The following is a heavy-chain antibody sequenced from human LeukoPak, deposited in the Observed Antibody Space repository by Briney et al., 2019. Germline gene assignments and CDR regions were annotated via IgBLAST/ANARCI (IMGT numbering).Heavy chain of an antibody. CDR3: AKAPVTTCRGAFCYPFDY. J-gene: IGHJ4*02. Sequence: GGSLRLSCAASGFTFSDYYMSWIRQAPGKGLEWVSYISSSGNTTYHADSVKGRFTISRDSSKNTLFLQMNRLRPEDAAVYYCAKAPVTTCRGAFCYPFDYWGLGTLVTVSS. CDR2: ISSSGNTT. D-gene: IGHD2-15*01. CDR1: GFTFSDYY. V-gene: IGHV3-11*01.